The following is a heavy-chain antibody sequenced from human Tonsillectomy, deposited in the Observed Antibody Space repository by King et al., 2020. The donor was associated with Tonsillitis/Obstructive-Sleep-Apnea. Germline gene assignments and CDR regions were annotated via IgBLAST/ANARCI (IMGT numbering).Heavy chain of an antibody. J-gene: IGHJ5*02. Sequence: VQLVESGAEVKKPGASVKVSCKASGYTFTSCYMHWVRQAPGQGLEWMGIINPSGGSTSYAQKFQGRVTMTRDTSTSTVYMELSSVRSEDTAVYYCARGSGRFLEWLLSTWFDPWGQGTLVTVSS. V-gene: IGHV1-46*01. CDR1: GYTFTSCY. CDR2: INPSGGST. D-gene: IGHD3-3*01. CDR3: ARGSGRFLEWLLSTWFDP.